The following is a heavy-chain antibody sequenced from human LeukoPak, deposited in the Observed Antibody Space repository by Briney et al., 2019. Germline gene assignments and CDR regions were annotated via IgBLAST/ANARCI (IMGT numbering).Heavy chain of an antibody. Sequence: GGSLRLSCAASEFSVGSNYMTWVRQAPGKGLEWVSLIYSGGSTYYADSVKGRFTISRDNSKNTPYLQMNSLRAEDTAVYYCARGPASMTIDYWGQGTLVTVSS. CDR3: ARGPASMTIDY. CDR2: IYSGGST. V-gene: IGHV3-66*01. J-gene: IGHJ4*02. D-gene: IGHD2/OR15-2a*01. CDR1: EFSVGSNY.